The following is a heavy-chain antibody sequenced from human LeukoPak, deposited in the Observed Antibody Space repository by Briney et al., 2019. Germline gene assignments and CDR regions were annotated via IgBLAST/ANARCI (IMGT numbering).Heavy chain of an antibody. D-gene: IGHD3-10*01. CDR1: GFTFSSYA. CDR3: AKDYYALLWFGEFNRKYYFDY. CDR2: ISYDGGNK. J-gene: IGHJ4*02. V-gene: IGHV3-30*04. Sequence: GGSLRLSCAASGFTFSSYAMHWVRQAPGKGLEWVAVISYDGGNKYYADSVKGRFTISRDNSKNTLYLQMNSLRAEDTAVYYCAKDYYALLWFGEFNRKYYFDYWGQGTLVTVSS.